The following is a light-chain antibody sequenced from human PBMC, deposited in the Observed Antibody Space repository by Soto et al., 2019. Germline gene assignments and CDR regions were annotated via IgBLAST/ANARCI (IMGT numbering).Light chain of an antibody. V-gene: IGKV3-20*01. Sequence: EIVLTQSPGTLSLSPGERATLSCRASQSVSSSYLGWYQQKPGQAPRLLIYGASSRATGIPDRFSGSGSGADFTLTISRLVPEDFAVYYCQQYGSSPPFTFGPGTKVDIK. CDR3: QQYGSSPPFT. CDR2: GAS. J-gene: IGKJ3*01. CDR1: QSVSSSY.